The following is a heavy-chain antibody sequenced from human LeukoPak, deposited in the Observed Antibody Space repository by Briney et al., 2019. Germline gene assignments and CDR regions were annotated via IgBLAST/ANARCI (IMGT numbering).Heavy chain of an antibody. D-gene: IGHD3-3*01. CDR1: GVSISSYY. V-gene: IGHV4-59*01. CDR3: ARVEDYYYYMDV. Sequence: SGTLSLTCTVSGVSISSYYWSWIRQPPGKGLEWIGYIYYSGSTNYNPSLKSRVTISVDTSKNQFSLKLSSVTAADTAVYYCARVEDYYYYMDVWGKGTTVTVSS. J-gene: IGHJ6*03. CDR2: IYYSGST.